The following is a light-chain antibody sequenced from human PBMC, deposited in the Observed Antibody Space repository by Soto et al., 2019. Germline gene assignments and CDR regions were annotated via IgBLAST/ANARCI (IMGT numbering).Light chain of an antibody. CDR1: TSDVGGYNF. J-gene: IGLJ1*01. Sequence: QPVLTQPRSVSGSPGQSVTISCTGTTSDVGGYNFVSWYQQHPSKAPKLMIYDVTKRPSGVPDRFSGSKSGSTASLTITGLEAEDEADYYCCSYAGSYSYIFGIGTKLTVL. V-gene: IGLV2-11*01. CDR3: CSYAGSYSYI. CDR2: DVT.